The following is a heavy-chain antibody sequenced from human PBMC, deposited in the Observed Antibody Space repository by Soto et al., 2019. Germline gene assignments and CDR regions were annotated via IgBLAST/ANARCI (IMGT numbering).Heavy chain of an antibody. CDR2: ISYDGNNK. J-gene: IGHJ4*02. D-gene: IGHD4-17*01. CDR1: GFIFSTYG. CDR3: AKDLLLTTITTVGD. Sequence: QVQLVESGGGVVQPGRSLRLSCAASGFIFSTYGMHWVRQAPGKGLEWLSVISYDGNNKYYADSVKGRFTISRDNSKNTLWLQMDSLRTEDTAVYYCAKDLLLTTITTVGDWGQGILVTVSS. V-gene: IGHV3-30*18.